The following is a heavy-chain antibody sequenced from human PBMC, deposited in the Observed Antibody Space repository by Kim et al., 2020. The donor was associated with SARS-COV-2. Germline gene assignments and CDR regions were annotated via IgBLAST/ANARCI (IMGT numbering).Heavy chain of an antibody. CDR2: VYPAESHI. CDR1: GYSFSSYW. J-gene: IGHJ6*04. CDR3: ARAYAAGTFYYYDFPMDI. V-gene: IGHV5-51*01. D-gene: IGHD3-16*01. Sequence: GESLKISCMASGYSFSSYWIGWVRQMPGKGLEWMGIVYPAESHIRYSTSFEGQVTISADKSAKTAYLQWNSLKASGTAIYYCARAYAAGTFYYYDFPMDIWGEGTPVIASP.